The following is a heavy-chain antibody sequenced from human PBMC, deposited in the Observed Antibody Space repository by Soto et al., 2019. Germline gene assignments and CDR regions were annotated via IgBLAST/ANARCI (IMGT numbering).Heavy chain of an antibody. Sequence: SETLSLTCTVSGGSISSGGYYWSWIRQHPGKGLEWIGYIYYSGSTYYNPSLKSRVTISVDTSKNQFSLKLSSVTAADTAVYYCASSSSWYSDFDYWGQGTLVTVSS. CDR1: GGSISSGGYY. CDR2: IYYSGST. J-gene: IGHJ4*02. CDR3: ASSSSWYSDFDY. V-gene: IGHV4-31*03. D-gene: IGHD6-13*01.